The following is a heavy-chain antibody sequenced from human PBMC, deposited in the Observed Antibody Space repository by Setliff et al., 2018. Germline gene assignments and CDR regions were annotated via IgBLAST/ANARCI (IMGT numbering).Heavy chain of an antibody. V-gene: IGHV3-30*07. J-gene: IGHJ3*02. CDR2: ISYDGINK. Sequence: LSLTRAASGFTFRSYALHWVRQAPGKGLEWMAVISYDGINKYYADSVKGRFTISRDNSKNTLYLQMNSLKTEDTAVYYCTTVAIQNWSDSGAFDIWGREVLVTVSS. D-gene: IGHD1-1*01. CDR1: GFTFRSYA. CDR3: TTVAIQNWSDSGAFDI.